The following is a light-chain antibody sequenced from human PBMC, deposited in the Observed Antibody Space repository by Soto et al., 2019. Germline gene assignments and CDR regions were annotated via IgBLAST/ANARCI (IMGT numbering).Light chain of an antibody. CDR1: GSNIGSNP. J-gene: IGLJ2*01. Sequence: QSVLTQPPSASRTPGQRVSISCSGGGSNIGSNPVNWYQQLPGTAPKLLIYASDQRPSGVPDRFSGSKSGTSASLAISGLQSEDETDYYCSAWDDSLNGPVFGGGTKVTVL. V-gene: IGLV1-44*01. CDR3: SAWDDSLNGPV. CDR2: ASD.